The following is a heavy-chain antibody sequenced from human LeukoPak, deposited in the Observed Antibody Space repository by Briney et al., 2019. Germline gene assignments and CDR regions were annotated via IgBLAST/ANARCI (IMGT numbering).Heavy chain of an antibody. J-gene: IGHJ4*02. CDR2: IYYSGST. CDR1: GGSISSYY. D-gene: IGHD3-9*01. V-gene: IGHV4-59*01. Sequence: SETLSRSCTVSGGSISSYYWSWIRQPPRKGLEWIGYIYYSGSTNNNPSLKSRVTISVDTSKNQFSLKLSSVTAADTAVYYCASATVYYDILTGYSPKFDYWGQGTLVTVSS. CDR3: ASATVYYDILTGYSPKFDY.